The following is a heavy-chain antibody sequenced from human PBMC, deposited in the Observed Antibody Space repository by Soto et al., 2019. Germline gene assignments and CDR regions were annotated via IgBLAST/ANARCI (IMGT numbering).Heavy chain of an antibody. D-gene: IGHD4-17*01. J-gene: IGHJ4*02. V-gene: IGHV1-69*02. Sequence: GASVKVSCKASGGTFSSYTISWVRQAPGQGLEWMGRIIPILGIANYAQKFQGRVTITADKSTSTAYMELSSLRSEDTAVYYCARGPSDYGDYVFDYWGQGTLVTVSS. CDR3: ARGPSDYGDYVFDY. CDR1: GGTFSSYT. CDR2: IIPILGIA.